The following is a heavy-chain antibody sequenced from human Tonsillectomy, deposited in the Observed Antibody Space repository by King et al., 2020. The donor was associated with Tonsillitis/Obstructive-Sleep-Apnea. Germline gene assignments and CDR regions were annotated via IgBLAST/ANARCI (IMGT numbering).Heavy chain of an antibody. J-gene: IGHJ4*02. CDR2: ISSSSSYI. D-gene: IGHD5-24*01. CDR3: ASRWLLPRDY. CDR1: GGSISSYY. V-gene: IGHV3-21*01. Sequence: VQLQESGPGLVKPSETLSLTCTVSGGSISSYYWSWIRQPPGKGLEWVSSISSSSSYIYYADSVKGRFTISRDNAKNSLYLQMNSLRAEDTAVYYCASRWLLPRDYWGQGTLVTVSS.